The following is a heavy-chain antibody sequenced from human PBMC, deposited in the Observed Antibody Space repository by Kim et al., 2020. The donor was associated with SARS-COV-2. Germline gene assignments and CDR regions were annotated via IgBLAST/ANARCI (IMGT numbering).Heavy chain of an antibody. V-gene: IGHV1-24*01. Sequence: ASVKVSCKVSGYTLTELSMHWVRQAPGKGLEWMGGFDPEDGETIYAQKFQGRVTMTEDTSTDTAYMELSSLRSEDTAVYYCATLGPYYDILTGLSYFDYWGQGTLVTVSS. J-gene: IGHJ4*02. CDR2: FDPEDGET. CDR3: ATLGPYYDILTGLSYFDY. D-gene: IGHD3-9*01. CDR1: GYTLTELS.